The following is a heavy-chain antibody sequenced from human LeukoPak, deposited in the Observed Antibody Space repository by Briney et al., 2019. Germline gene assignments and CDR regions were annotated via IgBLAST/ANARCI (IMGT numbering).Heavy chain of an antibody. D-gene: IGHD2-21*01. CDR1: GYTFTNYG. Sequence: GASVKVSCKASGYTFTNYGISWVRQAPGQGLEWMGWISAHNGKTSYAQKFQGRITMTTDTSASTAHMELRSLRSDDTAVYYCARHMRVVVAGRGGVDYWGQGTLVTVSS. CDR2: ISAHNGKT. J-gene: IGHJ4*02. CDR3: ARHMRVVVAGRGGVDY. V-gene: IGHV1-18*01.